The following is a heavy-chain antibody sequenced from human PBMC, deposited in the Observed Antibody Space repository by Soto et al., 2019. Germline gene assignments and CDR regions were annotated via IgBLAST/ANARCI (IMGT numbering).Heavy chain of an antibody. Sequence: LCGGSISSGGYSWSWIRQPPGKGLEWIGYIYHSGSTYYNPSLKSRVTISVDRSKNQFSLKLTSVTAADTAVYYCARTPDRWGQGTLVTVSS. CDR2: IYHSGST. CDR1: GGSISSGGYS. J-gene: IGHJ5*02. V-gene: IGHV4-30-2*01. CDR3: ARTPDR.